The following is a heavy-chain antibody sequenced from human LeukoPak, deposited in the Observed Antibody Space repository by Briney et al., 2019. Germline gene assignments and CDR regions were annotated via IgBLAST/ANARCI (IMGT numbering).Heavy chain of an antibody. CDR3: ARNMSTEGWFDS. CDR2: IYNSVST. CDR1: DYSITSGDY. J-gene: IGHJ5*01. Sequence: PSETLSLTCVVPDYSITSGDYWAWIRQPPGKGLEWIGSIYNSVSTSYNPSLKSRVAMSLDPSKNQFSLNLRSVTAADTAVYYCARNMSTEGWFDSWGRGTLVSVSS. V-gene: IGHV4-38-2*01. D-gene: IGHD5/OR15-5a*01.